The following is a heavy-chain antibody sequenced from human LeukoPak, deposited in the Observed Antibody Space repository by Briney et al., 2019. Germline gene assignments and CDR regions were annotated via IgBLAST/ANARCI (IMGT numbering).Heavy chain of an antibody. Sequence: GGSLRLSCAASGFTFHDYAMHWVRQVPGKGLEWVSGITWNSGSVLYADSVRGRFTISRDNAKNSLYVQMNSLRPEDMAFYYCAKGLGVAPLILHALNRWGQGTMVTV. J-gene: IGHJ3*02. V-gene: IGHV3-9*03. CDR2: ITWNSGSV. D-gene: IGHD2-21*01. CDR3: AKGLGVAPLILHALNR. CDR1: GFTFHDYA.